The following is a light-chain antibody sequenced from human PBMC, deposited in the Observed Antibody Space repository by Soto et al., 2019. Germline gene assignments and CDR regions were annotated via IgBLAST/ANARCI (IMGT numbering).Light chain of an antibody. CDR3: QQYGSSSWT. V-gene: IGKV3-20*01. Sequence: EIVLTQSPGTLSLSPGERATLSCRASQSVRSSSLGWYQQKPGQAPRLLIYGASSRATDIPDRFSGSGSGTDFNLTISRLEPEDSAVYYCQQYGSSSWTFGQGTRVEIK. CDR1: QSVRSSS. J-gene: IGKJ1*01. CDR2: GAS.